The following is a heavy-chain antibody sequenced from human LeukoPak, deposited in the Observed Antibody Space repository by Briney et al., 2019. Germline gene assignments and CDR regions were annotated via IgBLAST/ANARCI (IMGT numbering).Heavy chain of an antibody. J-gene: IGHJ4*02. CDR3: ATKLRFLEWLLFDY. Sequence: GGSLRLSCAASGFTFGSYSMNWVRQAPGKGLEWVSSISSSSSYIYYADSVKGRFTISRDNAKNSLYLQMNSLRAEDTAVYYCATKLRFLEWLLFDYWGQGTLVTVSS. V-gene: IGHV3-21*01. D-gene: IGHD3-3*01. CDR1: GFTFGSYS. CDR2: ISSSSSYI.